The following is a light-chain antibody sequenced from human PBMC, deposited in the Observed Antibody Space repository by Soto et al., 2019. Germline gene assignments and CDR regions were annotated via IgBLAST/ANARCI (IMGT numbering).Light chain of an antibody. Sequence: DIQVTQSPSSLTVSIGERVTITCRASRSVGSRLNWYQQKPGKAPALLIYDATDLQTGVPSRFRGRGSGTDFTLTITSLQPEDVATYYCQHSFGTPPYTFGQGTRL. CDR2: DAT. V-gene: IGKV1-39*01. CDR1: RSVGSR. J-gene: IGKJ2*01. CDR3: QHSFGTPPYT.